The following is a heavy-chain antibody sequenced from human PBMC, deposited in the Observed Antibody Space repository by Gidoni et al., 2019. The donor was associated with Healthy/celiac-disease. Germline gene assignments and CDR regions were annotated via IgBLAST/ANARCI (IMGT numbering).Heavy chain of an antibody. J-gene: IGHJ6*02. CDR3: ARDRLGRSYYNIDYYYGMDV. Sequence: QVQLVPSGAEVKKPGASVTVSCKASGYTFTSYSMHWVRQAPGQGLEWMGIINPSGGSTSDAQKFQGRVTMTRDTSTSTGYMELSRLRSEDTAVYYCARDRLGRSYYNIDYYYGMDVWGQGTTVTVSS. CDR2: INPSGGST. CDR1: GYTFTSYS. V-gene: IGHV1-46*01. D-gene: IGHD3-10*01.